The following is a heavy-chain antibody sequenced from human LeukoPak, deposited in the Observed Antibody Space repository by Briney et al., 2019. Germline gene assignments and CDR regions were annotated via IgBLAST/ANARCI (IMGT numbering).Heavy chain of an antibody. J-gene: IGHJ3*02. CDR3: ARDAGRDAFDI. V-gene: IGHV4-31*03. CDR1: GGSISSGGYE. Sequence: PSETLSLTCSVPGGSISSGGYEWSWIRQHSGEGLEWIGHIYYSGCTYYNPSINSGVTISLDTSKNQVVLKLSSVPGAETPVYYGARDAGRDAFDIWGQGTMVTVSS. CDR2: IYYSGCT.